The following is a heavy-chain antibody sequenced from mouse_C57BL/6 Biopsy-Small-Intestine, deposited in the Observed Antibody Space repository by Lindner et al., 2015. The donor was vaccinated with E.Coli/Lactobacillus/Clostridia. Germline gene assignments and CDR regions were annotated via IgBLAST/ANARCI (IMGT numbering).Heavy chain of an antibody. CDR1: GYTFTDYY. CDR2: IKLNSGGT. J-gene: IGHJ1*01. CDR3: ARGGKRNYYYYYYMDV. D-gene: IGHD1-1*01. Sequence: SVKVSCKASGYTFTDYYMYWMRQAPGQGLESMGWIKLNSGGTNYAQKFQGRVTLTRDTSINTAYMELNSLRSDGTAVYFCARGGKRNYYYYYYMDVWGQGTTVTVSS. V-gene: IGHV1-19*01.